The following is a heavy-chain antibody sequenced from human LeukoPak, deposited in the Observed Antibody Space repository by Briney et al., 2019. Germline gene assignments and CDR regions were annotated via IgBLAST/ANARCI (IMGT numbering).Heavy chain of an antibody. D-gene: IGHD3-10*01. V-gene: IGHV3-21*01. J-gene: IGHJ4*02. CDR2: ISSSSSYI. CDR1: GFTFSSYS. CDR3: ASFSITMVRGVIY. Sequence: GGSLRLSCAASGFTFSSYSMNWVRQAPGKGLEWVSSISSSSSYIYYADSVKGRFTISRDNAKNSLYLQMNSLRAEDTAVYYCASFSITMVRGVIYWGQGTLVTVSS.